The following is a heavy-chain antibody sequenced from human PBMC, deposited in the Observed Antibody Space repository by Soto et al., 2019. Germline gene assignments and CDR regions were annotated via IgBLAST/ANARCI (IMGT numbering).Heavy chain of an antibody. D-gene: IGHD6-19*01. CDR1: GGSFSGYY. V-gene: IGHV4-34*01. Sequence: QVQLQQWGAGLLKPSETLSLTCAVYGGSFSGYYWSWIRQPPGKGLAWIGEINRSGSTNYNPSLKSRVTISVDTSKNPFSLKLSSVTAADTAVYYCARVAVAGWDDAFDIWGQGTMVTVSS. CDR2: INRSGST. CDR3: ARVAVAGWDDAFDI. J-gene: IGHJ3*02.